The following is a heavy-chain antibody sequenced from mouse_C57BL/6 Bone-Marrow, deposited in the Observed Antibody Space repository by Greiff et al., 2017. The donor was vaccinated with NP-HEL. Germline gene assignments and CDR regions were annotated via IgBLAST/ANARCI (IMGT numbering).Heavy chain of an antibody. J-gene: IGHJ2*01. V-gene: IGHV1-81*01. Sequence: VQLQESGAELARPGASVKLSCKASGYTFTSYGISWVKQRTGQGLEWIGEIYPRSGNTYYNEKFKGKATLTADKSSSTAYMELRSLTSEDSAVYFCARDDYGSSRGYFDYWGQGTTLTVSS. CDR1: GYTFTSYG. CDR2: IYPRSGNT. CDR3: ARDDYGSSRGYFDY. D-gene: IGHD1-1*01.